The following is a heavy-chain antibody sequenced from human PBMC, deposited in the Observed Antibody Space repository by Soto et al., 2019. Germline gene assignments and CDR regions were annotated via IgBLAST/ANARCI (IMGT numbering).Heavy chain of an antibody. J-gene: IGHJ4*02. CDR2: IWYDGSNK. V-gene: IGHV3-33*01. Sequence: QVQLVESGGGVVQPGRSLRLSCAASGFTFSSHGMHWVRQAPGKGLEWVAVIWYDGSNKSYADSVKGRFTISRDDSKNMVYLQMNSRKAEDTAVYYCVRDGWYSIQAPYWGQGTLVTVSS. CDR1: GFTFSSHG. CDR3: VRDGWYSIQAPY. D-gene: IGHD6-19*01.